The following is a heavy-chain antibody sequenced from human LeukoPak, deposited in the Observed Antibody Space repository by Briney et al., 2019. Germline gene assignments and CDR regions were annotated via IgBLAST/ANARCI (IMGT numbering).Heavy chain of an antibody. D-gene: IGHD3-22*01. CDR2: MYYSGST. V-gene: IGHV4-59*01. CDR1: GGSISSYC. Sequence: SETLSLTCTVSGGSISSYCWSWIRQPPGKGLEWIGYMYYSGSTNYNPSLKSRVTISVDTSKNQFSLKLSSVTAADTAVYYCARVTRYYDSSGYYSHFDYWRQGTLVTVSS. J-gene: IGHJ4*02. CDR3: ARVTRYYDSSGYYSHFDY.